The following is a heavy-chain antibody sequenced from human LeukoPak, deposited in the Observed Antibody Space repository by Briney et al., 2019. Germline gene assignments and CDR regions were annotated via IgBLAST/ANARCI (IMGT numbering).Heavy chain of an antibody. Sequence: SGGSLRLSCAASEFTFSDLGMHWVRQTPGKGLEWLAFIRFDGSAKFYADSVKGRFSISGDNSRNTLFLQMNSLRIEDTAVYHCAKDDGDYYWGQGTLVTVSS. CDR2: IRFDGSAK. J-gene: IGHJ4*02. D-gene: IGHD4-17*01. CDR1: EFTFSDLG. CDR3: AKDDGDYY. V-gene: IGHV3-30*02.